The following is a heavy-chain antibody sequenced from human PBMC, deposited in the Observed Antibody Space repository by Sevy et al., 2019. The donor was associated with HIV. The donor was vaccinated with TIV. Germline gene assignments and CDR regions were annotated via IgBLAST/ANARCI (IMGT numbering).Heavy chain of an antibody. D-gene: IGHD3-22*01. CDR1: GFPFNTYW. J-gene: IGHJ6*02. CDR3: VKAPNDYDNSGWAGLEV. V-gene: IGHV3-74*01. Sequence: GGSLRLSCAASGFPFNTYWMHWVRQAPGKGLVWVSRINSDGSSANYADSVKGRFTISRDNAKNTLYLQMNSLRPEDTAVYYCVKAPNDYDNSGWAGLEVWGQGTTVTVSS. CDR2: INSDGSSA.